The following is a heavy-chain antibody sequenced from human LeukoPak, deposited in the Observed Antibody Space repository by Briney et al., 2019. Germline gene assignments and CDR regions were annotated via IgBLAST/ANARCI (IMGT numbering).Heavy chain of an antibody. V-gene: IGHV4-4*07. Sequence: SETLSLTCTVSGGSISSYYWSWIRQPAGKGLEWIGRIYTSGSTNYNPSLKSRVTMSVDTSKNQFSLKLSSVTAADTAVYYCARDRPATIFGVVSNWFDPWGQGTLVTVSS. D-gene: IGHD3-3*01. CDR3: ARDRPATIFGVVSNWFDP. CDR1: GGSISSYY. J-gene: IGHJ5*02. CDR2: IYTSGST.